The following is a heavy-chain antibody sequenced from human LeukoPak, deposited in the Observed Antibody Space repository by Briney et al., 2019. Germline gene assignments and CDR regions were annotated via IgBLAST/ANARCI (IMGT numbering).Heavy chain of an antibody. Sequence: ASVTVSCRASGYTFTSYYMHWVRQAPGQGLEWMGIINPSGGSTSYAQKFQGRVTMTRDTSTSTVYMELSSLRSEDTAVYYCARDAVLDGSPYDYWGQGTLVTVSS. CDR2: INPSGGST. CDR3: ARDAVLDGSPYDY. CDR1: GYTFTSYY. D-gene: IGHD3-10*01. J-gene: IGHJ4*02. V-gene: IGHV1-46*01.